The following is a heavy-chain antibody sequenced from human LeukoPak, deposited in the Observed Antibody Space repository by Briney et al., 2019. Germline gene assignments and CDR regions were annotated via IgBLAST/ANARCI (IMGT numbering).Heavy chain of an antibody. D-gene: IGHD2-2*01. Sequence: PGGSLRLSCAASGFTFSTYRMNWVRQAPGKGLELVSSISSSSSYIYYADSVKGRFTISRDNGKNSLYLQMNSLRAEDTAVYYCVREGCSSSSCYNYYYYYGMDVWGQGTTVTVSS. V-gene: IGHV3-21*01. J-gene: IGHJ6*02. CDR1: GFTFSTYR. CDR3: VREGCSSSSCYNYYYYYGMDV. CDR2: ISSSSSYI.